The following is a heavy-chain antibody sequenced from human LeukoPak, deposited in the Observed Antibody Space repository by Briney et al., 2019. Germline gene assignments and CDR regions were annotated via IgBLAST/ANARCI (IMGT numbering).Heavy chain of an antibody. D-gene: IGHD1-26*01. CDR1: GYTFTSYY. CDR2: INSSGGST. V-gene: IGHV1-46*01. Sequence: ASVKVSCKASGYTFTSYYMHWVRQAPGQGLEWMGIINSSGGSTSYAQKFQGRVTMTRDMSTSTVYMELSSLRSEDTAVYYCARDLMGAYNWFDPWGQGTLVTVSS. J-gene: IGHJ5*02. CDR3: ARDLMGAYNWFDP.